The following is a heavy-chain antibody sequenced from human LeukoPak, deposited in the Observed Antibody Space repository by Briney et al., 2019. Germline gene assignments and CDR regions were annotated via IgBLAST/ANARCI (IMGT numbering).Heavy chain of an antibody. CDR1: GFTFSSYA. CDR2: ISGSGGST. D-gene: IGHD2-15*01. Sequence: PGGSLRLSCAASGFTFSSYAMSWVRQAPGKGLEWVSAISGSGGSTYYADSVKGRFTISRDNSKNTLYLQMNSLGAEDTAVYYCAKGQYCSGGSCQKQFDYWGQGTLVTVSS. V-gene: IGHV3-23*01. J-gene: IGHJ4*02. CDR3: AKGQYCSGGSCQKQFDY.